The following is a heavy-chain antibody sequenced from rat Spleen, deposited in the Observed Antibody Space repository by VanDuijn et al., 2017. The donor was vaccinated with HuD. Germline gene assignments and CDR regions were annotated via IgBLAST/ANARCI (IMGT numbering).Heavy chain of an antibody. V-gene: IGHV5-22*01. CDR2: ISYEGSST. Sequence: EVQLVESGGGLVQPGRSLKLSCAASGFTFSDYYMSWVRQAPKKGLEWVASISYEGSSTYYGDSVKGRFTISRDNAKSTLYLQVDSLRSEDTATYYCARRYDGSFYYYFNSWGQGVMVTVSS. CDR1: GFTFSDYY. CDR3: ARRYDGSFYYYFNS. J-gene: IGHJ2*01. D-gene: IGHD1-12*02.